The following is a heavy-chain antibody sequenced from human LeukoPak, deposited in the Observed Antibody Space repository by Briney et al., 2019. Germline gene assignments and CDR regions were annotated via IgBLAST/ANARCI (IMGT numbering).Heavy chain of an antibody. Sequence: GGSLTHSCAASGFTFSDYYMSWIGQAPGKGRDWVSYISSSGSTIYYEDPVKGGFTISRDNAKNSLYLQMNSLRAEDTAVYYCARETEYSSSSRYYYYYYMDVWGKGTTVTVSS. CDR3: ARETEYSSSSRYYYYYYMDV. V-gene: IGHV3-11*01. D-gene: IGHD6-6*01. J-gene: IGHJ6*03. CDR2: ISSSGSTI. CDR1: GFTFSDYY.